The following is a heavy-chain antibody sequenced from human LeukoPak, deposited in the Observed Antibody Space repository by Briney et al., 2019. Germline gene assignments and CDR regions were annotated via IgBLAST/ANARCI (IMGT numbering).Heavy chain of an antibody. CDR1: GYTFTSYG. V-gene: IGHV1-18*01. Sequence: ASVKVSCKASGYTFTSYGISWVRQAPGQGLEWMGWISAYNGDTNYAQKLQGRVTMTTDTSTSTAYMELRSLRSDDTAVYYCARDLRMVRGVIIPSFGYWGQGTLVTVSS. J-gene: IGHJ4*02. CDR2: ISAYNGDT. CDR3: ARDLRMVRGVIIPSFGY. D-gene: IGHD3-10*01.